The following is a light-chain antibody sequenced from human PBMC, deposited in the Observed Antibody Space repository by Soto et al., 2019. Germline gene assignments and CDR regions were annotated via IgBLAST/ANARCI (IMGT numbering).Light chain of an antibody. CDR2: GSS. J-gene: IGKJ5*01. Sequence: DIHITHSPSSLSRPAGDRVTLTCRASQSISRHLTWYQQKPGRAPRLLIYGSSNLQGGVPSRFSGSGSGTDFTLTISSLLPEDFAAYYCQQGYSSPVTFGQGTQLEIK. CDR3: QQGYSSPVT. V-gene: IGKV1-39*01. CDR1: QSISRH.